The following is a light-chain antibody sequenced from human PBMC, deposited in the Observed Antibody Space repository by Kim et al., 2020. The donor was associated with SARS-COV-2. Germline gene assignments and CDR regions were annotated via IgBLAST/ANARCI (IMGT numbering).Light chain of an antibody. Sequence: LSVSPGERATLPDRASQNGGISLAWHKQKPGQAPSLLIYDASSRATGIPARFRGGGSGTDFTLTISSLEPEDFALYYCLQRSHWITFGQGTRLEIK. CDR1: QNGGIS. CDR3: LQRSHWIT. V-gene: IGKV3-11*01. J-gene: IGKJ5*01. CDR2: DAS.